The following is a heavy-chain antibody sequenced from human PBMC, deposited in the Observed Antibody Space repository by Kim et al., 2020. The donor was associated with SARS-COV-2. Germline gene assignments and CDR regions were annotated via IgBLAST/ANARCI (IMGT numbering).Heavy chain of an antibody. CDR1: GVSISSYY. CDR2: IYYSGST. J-gene: IGHJ4*02. D-gene: IGHD2-2*02. V-gene: IGHV4-59*01. CDR3: SSYTPGGEFDY. Sequence: GSLSLTCTVSGVSISSYYWSWIRQPPGKGLEWIWYIYYSGSTNYNPSLKSRVTISVDTSNNQFSLKLSSVTAADTAVLYCSSYTPGGEFDYWDQGTQVT.